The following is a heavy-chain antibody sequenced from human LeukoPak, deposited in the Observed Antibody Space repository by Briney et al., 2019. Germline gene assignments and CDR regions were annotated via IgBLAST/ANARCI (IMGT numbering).Heavy chain of an antibody. CDR1: GITFSMK. CDR2: ISAGGRTT. Sequence: PGGSLRLSCAVSGITFSMKMNWVREAPGKGLEWFSNISAGGRTTFYADSVTGRFTISRDNAKNSLYLQMSSLRVEDTAVYYCASWAGNTQSHSWSGPFDYWGQGSLVTVSS. J-gene: IGHJ4*02. D-gene: IGHD3-3*02. V-gene: IGHV3-48*03. CDR3: ASWAGNTQSHSWSGPFDY.